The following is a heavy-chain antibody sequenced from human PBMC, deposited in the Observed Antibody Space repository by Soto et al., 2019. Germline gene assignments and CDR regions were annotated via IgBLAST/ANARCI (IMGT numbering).Heavy chain of an antibody. CDR1: GFTFSDYY. V-gene: IGHV3-11*01. CDR3: ASRGSSSGGRVY. J-gene: IGHJ4*02. Sequence: QVQLVESGGGLVKPGGSLRLSCAASGFTFSDYYMSWIRQAPGKGLEWVSYISSSGSSIYYADSVKGRFTISRDNAKNALCLKVSSLRAADTAVYYCASRGSSSGGRVYWGQGTLVTVSS. CDR2: ISSSGSSI. D-gene: IGHD6-6*01.